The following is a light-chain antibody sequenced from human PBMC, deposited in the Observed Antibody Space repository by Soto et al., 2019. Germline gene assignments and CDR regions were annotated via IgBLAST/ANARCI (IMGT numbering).Light chain of an antibody. J-gene: IGKJ2*01. CDR1: QNVSSSY. CDR3: HHYGSS. CDR2: GAS. V-gene: IGKV3-20*01. Sequence: EIVLTQSPGTLSLSPGERATLSCRASQNVSSSYLAWYQQKPGQAPRLLIYGASSRATGIPDRFSGSGSGTDFTLTISRLEPEDFAVYYCHHYGSSFGQGTKLEIK.